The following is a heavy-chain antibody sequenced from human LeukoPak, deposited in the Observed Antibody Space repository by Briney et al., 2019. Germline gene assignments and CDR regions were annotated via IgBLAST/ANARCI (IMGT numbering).Heavy chain of an antibody. CDR2: ISYSGNT. CDR3: ARERGGGDYYYGMDV. Sequence: SETLSLTCTVSGGSISNYHWSWIRQPPGKGLEWITYISYSGNTNYNPSLKSRVTVSVDTSKNQFSLRLSSVTAADTAVYYCARERGGGDYYYGMDVWGEGTTVTVSS. J-gene: IGHJ6*04. V-gene: IGHV4-59*01. CDR1: GGSISNYH. D-gene: IGHD2-15*01.